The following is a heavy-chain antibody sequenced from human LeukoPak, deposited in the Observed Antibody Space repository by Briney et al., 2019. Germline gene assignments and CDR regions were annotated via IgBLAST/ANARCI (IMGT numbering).Heavy chain of an antibody. CDR1: GFTFSNAW. J-gene: IGHJ6*02. Sequence: GGSLRLSCAASGFTFSNAWMSWVRQAPGKGLEWVGRIKSKTDGGTTDYAAPVKGRFTISRDDSKNTLYLQMNSLRAEDTAVYYCAKCRSPYYYYGMDVWGQGTTVTVSS. CDR2: IKSKTDGGTT. D-gene: IGHD2-15*01. CDR3: AKCRSPYYYYGMDV. V-gene: IGHV3-15*01.